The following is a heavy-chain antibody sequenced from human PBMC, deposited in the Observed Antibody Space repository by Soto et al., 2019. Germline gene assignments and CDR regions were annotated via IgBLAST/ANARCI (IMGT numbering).Heavy chain of an antibody. CDR1: GYTFTSYG. CDR3: ARDEEDFLTGNCCGLAV. D-gene: IGHD3-9*01. J-gene: IGHJ6*02. CDR2: ISTSNGNT. V-gene: IGHV1-18*01. Sequence: QVQLVQSGAEVKKPGASVKVSCKASGYTFTSYGVTWVRQAPGQGLQWMGWISTSNGNTIYSQKLPDRVTMTTDTYTNKAYMELRSLRSDDTAVYYCARDEEDFLTGNCCGLAVWGQGTTVTVSS.